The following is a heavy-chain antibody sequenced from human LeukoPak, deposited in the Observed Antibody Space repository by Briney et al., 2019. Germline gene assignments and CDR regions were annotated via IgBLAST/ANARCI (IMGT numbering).Heavy chain of an antibody. D-gene: IGHD2-15*01. V-gene: IGHV3-7*03. CDR2: IKQDGSEK. Sequence: GGSLRLSCAASGFTFSSYWMSWVRQAPGKGLEWVANIKQDGSEKYYVDSVKGRFTISRDNAKSSLYLQMNSLRAEDTALYYCARDRRIVVVVPDAFDIWGQGTMVTVSS. J-gene: IGHJ3*02. CDR3: ARDRRIVVVVPDAFDI. CDR1: GFTFSSYW.